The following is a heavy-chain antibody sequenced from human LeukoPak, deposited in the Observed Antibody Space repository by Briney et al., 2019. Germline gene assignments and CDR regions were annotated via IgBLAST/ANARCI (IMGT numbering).Heavy chain of an antibody. CDR2: IYYSGST. D-gene: IGHD3-22*01. CDR3: ASYYYDSSGYYPEYFQH. Sequence: SETLTLTCTVSGGSISSSSYYWGWIRQPPGKVLEWIGSIYYSGSTYYNPSLKSRVTISVDTSKNQFSLKLSSVTAADTAVYYCASYYYDSSGYYPEYFQHWGQGTLVTVSS. CDR1: GGSISSSSYY. J-gene: IGHJ1*01. V-gene: IGHV4-39*01.